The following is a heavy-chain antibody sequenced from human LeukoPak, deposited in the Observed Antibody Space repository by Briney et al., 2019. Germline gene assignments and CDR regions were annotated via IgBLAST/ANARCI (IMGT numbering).Heavy chain of an antibody. J-gene: IGHJ6*03. CDR1: GYSISSGYY. CDR3: ARHDYSNYDYYYYYMDV. D-gene: IGHD4-11*01. CDR2: IYHSGST. Sequence: SETLSLTCAASGYSISSGYYWGWIRQPPGKGLEWIGSIYHSGSTYYNLSLKSRVTISVDTSKNQFSLKLSSVTAADTAVYYCARHDYSNYDYYYYYMDVWGKGTTVTVSS. V-gene: IGHV4-38-2*01.